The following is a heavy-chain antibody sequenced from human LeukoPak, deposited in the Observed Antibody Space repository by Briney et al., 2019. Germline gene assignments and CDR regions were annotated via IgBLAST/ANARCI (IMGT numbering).Heavy chain of an antibody. CDR2: IGDTET. V-gene: IGHV3-23*01. CDR3: AKDWIQFNRVFDCFDS. J-gene: IGHJ4*02. Sequence: GGSLRLSCATSGFPFETNAMSWVRQAPGKGLEWVATIGDTETFYADSVTGRFTISRDNSKNTVNLQMNRLRVEDTAIYYCAKDWIQFNRVFDCFDSWGPGTLVTVSS. D-gene: IGHD5-18*01. CDR1: GFPFETNA.